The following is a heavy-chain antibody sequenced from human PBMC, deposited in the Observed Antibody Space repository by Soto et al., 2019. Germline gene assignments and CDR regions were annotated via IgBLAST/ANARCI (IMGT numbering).Heavy chain of an antibody. Sequence: ASVKVSCKASGYTFTSYGISWVRQAPGQGLEWMGWISAYNGNTNYAQKLQGRVTMTTDTSTSTAYMELRSLRSDDTAVYYCARGSNKQWLDWVWYFDLWGRGTLVTVSS. J-gene: IGHJ2*01. V-gene: IGHV1-18*01. CDR3: ARGSNKQWLDWVWYFDL. D-gene: IGHD6-19*01. CDR1: GYTFTSYG. CDR2: ISAYNGNT.